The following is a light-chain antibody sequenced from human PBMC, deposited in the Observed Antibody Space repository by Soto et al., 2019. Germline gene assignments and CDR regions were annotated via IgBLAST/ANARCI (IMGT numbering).Light chain of an antibody. CDR1: SGHSNYA. Sequence: QLVLTQSPSASASLGASVKLTCTLSSGHSNYAIAWHQQQPEKGPRYLMKLNNNGSHSKGDGIPDRFSGSSSGAERYLTISSLQSEDEADYYCQTWGTGPWVFGGGTKVTVL. J-gene: IGLJ3*02. CDR2: LNNNGSH. V-gene: IGLV4-69*01. CDR3: QTWGTGPWV.